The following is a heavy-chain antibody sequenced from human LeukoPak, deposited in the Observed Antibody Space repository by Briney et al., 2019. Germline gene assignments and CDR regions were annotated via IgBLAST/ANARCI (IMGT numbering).Heavy chain of an antibody. V-gene: IGHV1-8*02. CDR1: GYTFTSYD. J-gene: IGHJ4*02. CDR3: ARLKSGELWGDY. CDR2: MNPNSGNT. Sequence: ASVKVSCKASGYTFTSYDINWVRQATGQGLEWMGWMNPNSGNTGYAQKFQGRVTMTRNTSISTAYMELSSLRSEDTAVYYCARLKSGELWGDYWGQGTLVTVSS. D-gene: IGHD3-10*01.